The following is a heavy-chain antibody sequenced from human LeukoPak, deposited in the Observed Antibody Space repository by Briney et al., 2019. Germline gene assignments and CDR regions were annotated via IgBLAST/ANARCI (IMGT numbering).Heavy chain of an antibody. D-gene: IGHD3-16*01. J-gene: IGHJ4*02. V-gene: IGHV4-59*01. CDR2: IYYREIP. CDR1: GGSMESYY. Sequence: PSETLSLTCTVSGGSMESYYWSWVRQPPGKGLEWIGYIYYREIPTYNPSLKSRLTISVDTSKNQFSLKLSSVTAADTAVYYCASGRFPEARADYWGPGTLVTVSS. CDR3: ASGRFPEARADY.